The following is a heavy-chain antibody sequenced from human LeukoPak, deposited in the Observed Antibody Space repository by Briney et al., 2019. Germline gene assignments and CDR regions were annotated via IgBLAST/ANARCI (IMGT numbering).Heavy chain of an antibody. J-gene: IGHJ4*02. CDR3: ARDYKSSCSGATCLYFDY. Sequence: GASVKVSCKTSGYNFVNYGVSWVRQAPGQGLEWMGWISAVNGDANSAHKFRGRLSMTMDTPTSTAYMELRSLRSDDTALYFCARDYKSSCSGATCLYFDYWGQGTLVTVSS. D-gene: IGHD2-15*01. CDR2: ISAVNGDA. V-gene: IGHV1-18*01. CDR1: GYNFVNYG.